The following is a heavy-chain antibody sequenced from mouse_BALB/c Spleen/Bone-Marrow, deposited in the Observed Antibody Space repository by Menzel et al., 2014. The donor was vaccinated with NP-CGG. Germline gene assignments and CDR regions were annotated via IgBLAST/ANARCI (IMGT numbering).Heavy chain of an antibody. J-gene: IGHJ4*01. V-gene: IGHV3-8*02. D-gene: IGHD1-1*01. CDR2: ISYSGST. Sequence: EVKVVESGPSLVKPSQTLSLSCSVTGDSITSGYWNWIRKFPGNKLEYMGYISYSGSTYYNPSLQSRITITRDTSNNQYYLQLNSVTTEDTATYYCVSYYYGSSYAMDYWGQGTSVTVSS. CDR1: GDSITSGY. CDR3: VSYYYGSSYAMDY.